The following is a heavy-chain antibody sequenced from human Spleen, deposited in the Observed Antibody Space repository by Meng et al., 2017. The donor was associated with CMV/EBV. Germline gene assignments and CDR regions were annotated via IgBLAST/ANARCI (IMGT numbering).Heavy chain of an antibody. J-gene: IGHJ5*02. Sequence: GGSLRLSCAASGFTFSSYAMHWVRQAPGKGLEWVSVISGSGGSTHYADSVKGRFTISRDNSKNTLYLQMNSLRAEDAAVYYCAKDGRSSPGWFEFDPWGQGTLVTVSS. D-gene: IGHD3-10*01. CDR2: ISGSGGST. CDR3: AKDGRSSPGWFEFDP. CDR1: GFTFSSYA. V-gene: IGHV3-23*01.